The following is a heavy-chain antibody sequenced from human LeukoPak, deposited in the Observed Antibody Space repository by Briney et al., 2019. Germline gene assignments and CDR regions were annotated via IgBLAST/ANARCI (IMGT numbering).Heavy chain of an antibody. Sequence: SETLSLTCTVSGGSISSYYWSWIRQPAGKRLEWIGRIYTSGSTTYNPSLKSRATMSVDTSKNQFSLKLSSVTAADTAVYYCASSIFGVVPPAYWGQGTLVTVSS. CDR3: ASSIFGVVPPAY. D-gene: IGHD3-3*01. V-gene: IGHV4-4*07. J-gene: IGHJ4*02. CDR2: IYTSGST. CDR1: GGSISSYY.